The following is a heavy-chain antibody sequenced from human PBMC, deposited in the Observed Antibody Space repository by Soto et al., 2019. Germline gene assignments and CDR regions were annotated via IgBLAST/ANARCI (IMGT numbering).Heavy chain of an antibody. CDR3: ARDLVPNWFDP. Sequence: SERLSLTCTVSGGSISSGDYYWSWIRQPPGKGLEWIGYIYYSGSTYYNPSLKSRVTISVDTSKNQFSLKLSSVTAADTAVYYCARDLVPNWFDPWGQGTLVTVSS. CDR2: IYYSGST. CDR1: GGSISSGDYY. V-gene: IGHV4-30-4*01. J-gene: IGHJ5*02.